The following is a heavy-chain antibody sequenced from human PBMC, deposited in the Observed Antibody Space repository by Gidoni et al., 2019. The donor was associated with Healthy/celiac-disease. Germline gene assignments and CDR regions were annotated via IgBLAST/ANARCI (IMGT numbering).Heavy chain of an antibody. CDR2: ISYDGGNK. V-gene: IGHV3-30*18. CDR1: GFTFSSYG. D-gene: IGHD5-18*01. Sequence: QVQLVESGGGVVQPGRSLRLSCAASGFTFSSYGSHWVRQAPGKGLEWVTVISYDGGNKYYADSVKGRFTISRDNSKNTLYLQMNSLRAEDTAVYYCAKVPRGYSFLGMDVWGQGTTVTVSS. CDR3: AKVPRGYSFLGMDV. J-gene: IGHJ6*02.